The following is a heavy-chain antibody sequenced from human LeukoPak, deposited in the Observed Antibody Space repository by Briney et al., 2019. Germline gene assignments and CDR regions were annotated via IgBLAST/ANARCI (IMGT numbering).Heavy chain of an antibody. J-gene: IGHJ5*02. Sequence: GASVKVSCKASGYTFTGYYMHWVRQAPGQGLEWMGWINPNSGGTNYAQKFRGRVTMTRDTSISTAYMELSRLRSDDTAVYYCARSDYDSSGYGGPWGQGTLVTVSS. V-gene: IGHV1-2*02. D-gene: IGHD3-22*01. CDR3: ARSDYDSSGYGGP. CDR2: INPNSGGT. CDR1: GYTFTGYY.